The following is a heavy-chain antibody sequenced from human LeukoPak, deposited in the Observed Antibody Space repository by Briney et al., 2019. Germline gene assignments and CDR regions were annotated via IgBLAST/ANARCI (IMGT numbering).Heavy chain of an antibody. CDR1: GGSFSGYY. J-gene: IGHJ4*02. V-gene: IGHV4-34*01. CDR2: INHSGST. D-gene: IGHD3-9*01. Sequence: PSETLSLTCAVYGGSFSGYYWSWIRQPPGKGLEWIGEINHSGSTYYNPSLKSRVTISVDTSKNQFSLKLSSVTAADTAVYYCARQGYYDILTGYYTFDYWGRGTLVTVSS. CDR3: ARQGYYDILTGYYTFDY.